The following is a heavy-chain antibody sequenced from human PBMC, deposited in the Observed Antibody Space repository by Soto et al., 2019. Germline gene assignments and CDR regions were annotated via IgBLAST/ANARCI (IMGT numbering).Heavy chain of an antibody. Sequence: EVQLVESGGGLVQPGRSLRLSCAASGFTFDDYAMHWVRQAPGKGLEWVSGISWNSGSIVYADSVKGRFTISRDNAKNSLYLQMNSLRAEDTALYYCAKGLFAVAGTSLDYWGQGTLVTVSS. CDR1: GFTFDDYA. CDR3: AKGLFAVAGTSLDY. CDR2: ISWNSGSI. J-gene: IGHJ4*02. D-gene: IGHD6-19*01. V-gene: IGHV3-9*01.